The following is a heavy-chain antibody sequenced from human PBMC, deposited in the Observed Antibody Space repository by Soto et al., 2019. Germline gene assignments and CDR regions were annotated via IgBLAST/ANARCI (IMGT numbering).Heavy chain of an antibody. Sequence: GGSLRLSCAASGFTFSGSVMHWVRQASGKGLEWVGRIRSKANSYATAYAVSVKGRFTISRDDSRNTAYLQMNSLKTEDTAVYFFARGVYDFWSGHPKGLDYWGQGTVVTVS. CDR3: ARGVYDFWSGHPKGLDY. CDR1: GFTFSGSV. D-gene: IGHD3-3*01. CDR2: IRSKANSYAT. V-gene: IGHV3-73*01. J-gene: IGHJ4*02.